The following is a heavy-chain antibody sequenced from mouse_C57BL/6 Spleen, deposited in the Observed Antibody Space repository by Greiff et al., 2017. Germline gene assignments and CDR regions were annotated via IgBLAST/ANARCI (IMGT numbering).Heavy chain of an antibody. CDR3: ARGDGYYSYFDY. CDR2: IHPNSGST. D-gene: IGHD2-3*01. CDR1: GYTFTSYW. J-gene: IGHJ2*01. V-gene: IGHV1-64*01. Sequence: QVQLQQSGAELVKPGASVKLSCKASGYTFTSYWMHWVKQRPGQGLEWIGMIHPNSGSTNYNEKFKSKATLTVDKSSSTAYMQLSSLTSEDSAVYYCARGDGYYSYFDYWGQGTTLTVSS.